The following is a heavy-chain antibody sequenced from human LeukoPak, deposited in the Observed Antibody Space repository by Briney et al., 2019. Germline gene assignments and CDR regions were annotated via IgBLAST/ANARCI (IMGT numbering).Heavy chain of an antibody. CDR1: GFTVSSNY. CDR3: AREGYCSSTSCYTLGDAFDI. J-gene: IGHJ3*02. D-gene: IGHD2-2*02. Sequence: GGSLRLSCAASGFTVSSNYMSWVRQAPGKGLEWVSVIYSGGSTFYADSVKGRFTISRDNSKNTLYLQMNSLRAEDTAVYYCAREGYCSSTSCYTLGDAFDIWGQGTMVTVSS. CDR2: IYSGGST. V-gene: IGHV3-53*01.